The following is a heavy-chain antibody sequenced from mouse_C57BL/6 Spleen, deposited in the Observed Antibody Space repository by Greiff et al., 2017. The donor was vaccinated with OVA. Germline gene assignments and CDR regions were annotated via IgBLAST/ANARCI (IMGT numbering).Heavy chain of an antibody. V-gene: IGHV5-17*01. Sequence: EVKLVESGGGLVKPGGSLKLSCAASGFTFSDYGMHWVRQAPEKGLEWVAYISSGSSTTYYADTVKGRFTISRDNAKNTLFLQMTSLRSEDADMYYCARRYDYDGFAYWGQGTLVTVSA. CDR2: ISSGSSTT. J-gene: IGHJ3*01. CDR3: ARRYDYDGFAY. D-gene: IGHD2-4*01. CDR1: GFTFSDYG.